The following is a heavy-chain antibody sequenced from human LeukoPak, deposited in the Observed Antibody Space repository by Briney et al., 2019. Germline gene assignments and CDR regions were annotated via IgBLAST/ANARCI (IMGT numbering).Heavy chain of an antibody. CDR2: ISGSGGST. CDR1: GFTFSSYG. J-gene: IGHJ4*02. CDR3: AKVPKGGYFDY. D-gene: IGHD2-2*01. V-gene: IGHV3-23*01. Sequence: GGSLRLSCAASGFTFSSYGMHWVRQAPGKGLEWVSHISGSGGSTYYADSVKGRFTISRDNSKNTLYLQMNSLRAEDTAVYYCAKVPKGGYFDYWGQGTLVTVSS.